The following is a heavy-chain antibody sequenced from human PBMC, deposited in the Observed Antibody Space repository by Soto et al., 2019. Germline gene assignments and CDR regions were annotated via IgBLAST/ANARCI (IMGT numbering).Heavy chain of an antibody. V-gene: IGHV3-30*04. CDR3: AREPYGDSQYFDY. Sequence: QVQLVESGGGMVQPGTSLRLSCAASGFTFNSLSLHWVRQRPDKGLEWVAVISHDGRVTFYADFVKGRFTVSRDNSTNTIYLQVNSLRAEDTAVYYCAREPYGDSQYFDYWGQGTLVTVSS. J-gene: IGHJ4*02. D-gene: IGHD2-21*02. CDR2: ISHDGRVT. CDR1: GFTFNSLS.